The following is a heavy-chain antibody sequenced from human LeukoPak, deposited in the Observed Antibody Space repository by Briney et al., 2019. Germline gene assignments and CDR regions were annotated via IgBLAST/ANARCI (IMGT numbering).Heavy chain of an antibody. CDR1: GFTFSSYG. V-gene: IGHV3-30*19. CDR2: ISYDGSNK. D-gene: IGHD5-18*01. Sequence: GRSLRLSCAASGFTFSSYGMHWVRQAPGKGLEWVAVISYDGSNKYYADSVKGRFTISRDNSKNTLYLQMNSLRAEDTAVYYCAKEGNTAMVYFDYWGQGTLVTVSS. J-gene: IGHJ4*02. CDR3: AKEGNTAMVYFDY.